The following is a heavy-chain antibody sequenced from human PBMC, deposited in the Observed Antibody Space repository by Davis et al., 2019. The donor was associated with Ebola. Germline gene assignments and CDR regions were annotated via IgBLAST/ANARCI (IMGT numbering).Heavy chain of an antibody. J-gene: IGHJ6*02. CDR2: ISAYNGNT. CDR1: GYTFTSYG. CDR3: ARVNVYYGSGRLIYYYYGMDV. Sequence: ASVKVSCKASGYTFTSYGISWVRQAPGQGLEWMGWISAYNGNTNYAQKLQGRVTMTTDTSTSTAYMELRSLRSDDTAVYYCARVNVYYGSGRLIYYYYGMDVWGQGTTVTVSS. D-gene: IGHD3-10*01. V-gene: IGHV1-18*01.